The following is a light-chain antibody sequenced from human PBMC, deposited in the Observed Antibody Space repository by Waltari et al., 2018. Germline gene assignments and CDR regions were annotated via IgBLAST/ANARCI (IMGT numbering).Light chain of an antibody. Sequence: QSVLTQPPSASGTPGQRVTIPCSGSSSHIGRHTVTWYQHLPGTPPNLLINRNKQRPSGVPDRFSGSKSGTSASLAISGLQSEDEADYYCAAWDDSLNGPVFGGGTKLTVL. CDR2: RNK. CDR1: SSHIGRHT. V-gene: IGLV1-44*01. J-gene: IGLJ3*02. CDR3: AAWDDSLNGPV.